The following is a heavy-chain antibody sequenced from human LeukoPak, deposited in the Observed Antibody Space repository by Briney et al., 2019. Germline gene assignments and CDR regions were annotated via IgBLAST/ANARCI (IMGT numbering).Heavy chain of an antibody. CDR3: TTHYDFWSGYDY. J-gene: IGHJ4*02. D-gene: IGHD3-3*01. CDR2: IKSKTDGATT. CDR1: GFTFSNAW. Sequence: GXXLRLSCAASGFTFSNAWMSWVGQAPGKGVEWVGRIKSKTDGATTDYAAPVKGRFTISRDDSKNTLYLQMNSLKTEDTAVYYCTTHYDFWSGYDYWGQGTLVTVSS. V-gene: IGHV3-15*01.